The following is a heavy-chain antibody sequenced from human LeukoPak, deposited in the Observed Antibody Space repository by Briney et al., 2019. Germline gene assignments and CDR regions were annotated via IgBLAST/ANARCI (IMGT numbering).Heavy chain of an antibody. CDR1: GCTFTDYY. CDR3: AREGNGLLSKDFDY. J-gene: IGHJ4*02. CDR2: IGPHSSAT. D-gene: IGHD2/OR15-2a*01. Sequence: ASVKVSCKSSGCTFTDYYIHCVRQAPGQGLEWMGYIGPHSSATSSPQEFQGRATMTRDTSMSTAYMELTRLTSDDTAVYYCAREGNGLLSKDFDYWGQGTLVTVSS. V-gene: IGHV1-2*02.